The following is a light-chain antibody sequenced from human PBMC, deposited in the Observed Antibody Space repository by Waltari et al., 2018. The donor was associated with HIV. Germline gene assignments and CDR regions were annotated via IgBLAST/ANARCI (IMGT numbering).Light chain of an antibody. J-gene: IGLJ3*02. V-gene: IGLV1-40*01. CDR2: GNT. CDR1: SSNIGAGYD. Sequence: QSVLTQPPSVSGAPGQRVTISCTGSSSNIGAGYDVHWYQQFPGTAPKVLIYGNTYRPSWVPDRFSGSKSGSSASLLITGLQAEDDADYYCQSYDISLSGWVFGGGTKLTVL. CDR3: QSYDISLSGWV.